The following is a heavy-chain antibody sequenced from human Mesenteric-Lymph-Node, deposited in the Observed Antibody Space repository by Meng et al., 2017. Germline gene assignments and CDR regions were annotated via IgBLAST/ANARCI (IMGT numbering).Heavy chain of an antibody. J-gene: IGHJ4*02. V-gene: IGHV4-34*01. CDR3: ARAYYYGSGSYLGFDY. CDR2: INHSGST. D-gene: IGHD3-10*01. Sequence: SETLSLTCAVYGGSFSGYYWSWIRQPPGKGLEWIGEINHSGSTNYNPSLKSRVTISVDTSKNQFSLKLSSVTAADTAVYYGARAYYYGSGSYLGFDYWGQGTLVTVSS. CDR1: GGSFSGYY.